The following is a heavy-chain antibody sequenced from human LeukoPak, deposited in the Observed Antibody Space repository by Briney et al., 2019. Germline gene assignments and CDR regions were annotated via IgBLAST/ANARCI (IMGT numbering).Heavy chain of an antibody. CDR3: ARHFSTYSYGLDV. J-gene: IGHJ6*02. Sequence: GGSLRLSCAASRFTFCDFWMSWVRGAPGEGLEWVVNIKPDGSANFYVDSVKGRFTISRDNAENSLYLQMNSLRPEDTAVYYCARHFSTYSYGLDVWGQGTTVTVSS. CDR1: RFTFCDFW. D-gene: IGHD3-3*02. CDR2: IKPDGSAN. V-gene: IGHV3-7*01.